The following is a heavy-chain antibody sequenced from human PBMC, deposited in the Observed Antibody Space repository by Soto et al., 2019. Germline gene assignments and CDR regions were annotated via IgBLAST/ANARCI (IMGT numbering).Heavy chain of an antibody. D-gene: IGHD3-3*01. V-gene: IGHV3-23*01. CDR2: ISGSGGRT. J-gene: IGHJ6*02. Sequence: GSLRLSCVASGFPFSSYAMSWVRQTPGKGLEWVSGISGSGGRTYYADSVKGRFTISRDNSKNTLYLQMNSLRAEDTAVYYCAKGHYDFWPGMDVWGQGTTVTVSS. CDR1: GFPFSSYA. CDR3: AKGHYDFWPGMDV.